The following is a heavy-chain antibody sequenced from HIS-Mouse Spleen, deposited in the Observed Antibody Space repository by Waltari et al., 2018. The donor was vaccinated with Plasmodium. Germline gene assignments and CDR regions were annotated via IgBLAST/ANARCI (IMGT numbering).Heavy chain of an antibody. CDR2: IKQDGSEK. CDR1: GFTFSSFW. J-gene: IGHJ2*01. V-gene: IGHV3-7*01. D-gene: IGHD5-12*01. CDR3: ARDRRGYWYFDL. Sequence: EVQLVESGGGLVQPGGSLRLSCAASGFTFSSFWMSWCRQAPGKGREWVANIKQDGSEKYYVDSVKGRFTISRDNAKNSLYLQMNSLRAEDTAVYYCARDRRGYWYFDLWGRGTLVTVSS.